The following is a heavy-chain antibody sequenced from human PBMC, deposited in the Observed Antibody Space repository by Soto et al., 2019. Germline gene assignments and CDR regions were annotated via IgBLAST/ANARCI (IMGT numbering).Heavy chain of an antibody. V-gene: IGHV4-34*01. D-gene: IGHD3-10*01. Sequence: QVQLQQWGAGLLKPSETLSLTCAVYGGSFSGYYWSWIRQPPGKGLEWIGEINHSGSTNYNPSLKSRVTIPVDTSKNQFSLKLSSVTAADTAVYYCARIPGAPTMVRRRGWFDPWGQGTLVTVSS. CDR1: GGSFSGYY. J-gene: IGHJ5*02. CDR3: ARIPGAPTMVRRRGWFDP. CDR2: INHSGST.